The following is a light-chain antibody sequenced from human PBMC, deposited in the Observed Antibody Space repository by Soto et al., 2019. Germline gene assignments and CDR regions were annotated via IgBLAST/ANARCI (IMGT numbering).Light chain of an antibody. CDR2: DVS. V-gene: IGKV1-5*01. J-gene: IGKJ3*01. CDR3: QQSYSTPFT. Sequence: DIQMTQSPSTLSASVGDRVTITCRASQSIGDSLAWYQQKPGKAPYLLISDVSSLERGVPSRFSGSGSGTEFTLTISSMQPDDFATYYCQQSYSTPFTFGPGTKVDIK. CDR1: QSIGDS.